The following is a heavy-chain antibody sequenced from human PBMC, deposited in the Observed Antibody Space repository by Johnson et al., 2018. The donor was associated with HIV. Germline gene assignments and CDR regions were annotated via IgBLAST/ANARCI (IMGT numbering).Heavy chain of an antibody. CDR2: LNWHGVST. Sequence: EVRLVESGGGVVRPGGSLRLSCAASGFTFDDHGMSWVRQAPGKGLEWVSGLNWHGVSTGYADSVKGRFTISRDNAKNSLYLQMNSLRAEDTAVYYCARDEITMIVVAGDAFDIWGQGTMVTDSS. V-gene: IGHV3-20*04. CDR1: GFTFDDHG. D-gene: IGHD3-22*01. CDR3: ARDEITMIVVAGDAFDI. J-gene: IGHJ3*02.